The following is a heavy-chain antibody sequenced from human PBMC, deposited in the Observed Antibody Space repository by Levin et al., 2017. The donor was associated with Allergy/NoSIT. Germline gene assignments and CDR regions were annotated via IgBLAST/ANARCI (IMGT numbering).Heavy chain of an antibody. D-gene: IGHD6-19*01. CDR2: IKQDGSEK. Sequence: GGSLRLSCAASGFTFSSYWMSWVRQAPGKGLEWVANIKQDGSEKYYVDSVKGRFTISRDNAKNSLYLQMNSLRAEDTAVYYCARESASLAVAVQRGGQGTLVTVSS. CDR3: ARESASLAVAVQR. J-gene: IGHJ4*02. CDR1: GFTFSSYW. V-gene: IGHV3-7*01.